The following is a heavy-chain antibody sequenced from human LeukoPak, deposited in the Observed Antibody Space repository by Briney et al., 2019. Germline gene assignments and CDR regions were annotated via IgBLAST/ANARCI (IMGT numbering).Heavy chain of an antibody. J-gene: IGHJ5*02. CDR2: IQYDGSSK. CDR1: GLSFSRSG. D-gene: IGHD2-21*01. CDR3: AREASTEAIHAFDP. Sequence: GGSLRLSCAASGLSFSRSGMHWVRQAPGKGLEWLAFIQYDGSSKYYADSVKGRFTISRDNSKNTLFLQMNTLRVEDTAVYYCAREASTEAIHAFDPWGQGTLVTVSA. V-gene: IGHV3-30*02.